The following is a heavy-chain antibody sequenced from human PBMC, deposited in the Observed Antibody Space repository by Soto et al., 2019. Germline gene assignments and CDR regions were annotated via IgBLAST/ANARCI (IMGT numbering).Heavy chain of an antibody. CDR1: GYTFTSYY. V-gene: IGHV1-46*01. D-gene: IGHD2-8*01. J-gene: IGHJ6*02. Sequence: QVQLVQSGAEVKKPGASVKVSCKASGYTFTSYYMHWVRQAPGQGHEWMGIINPSGGSTSYAQKFQGRVTLTRDASTSTVYMELSSLRSEDTAVYYCARVLMVYAAYGMDVWGQGTTVTVSS. CDR2: INPSGGST. CDR3: ARVLMVYAAYGMDV.